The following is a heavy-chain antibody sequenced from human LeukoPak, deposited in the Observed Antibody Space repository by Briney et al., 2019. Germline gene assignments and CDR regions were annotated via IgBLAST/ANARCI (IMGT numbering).Heavy chain of an antibody. V-gene: IGHV3-23*01. CDR2: ISGSGGST. D-gene: IGHD3-3*01. Sequence: GGSLRLSCAASGFTFSSYAMSWVRQAPGKGLEWVSAISGSGGSTYYADSVKGRFTISRDDSKNTLYLQMNSLKTEDTAVYYCTATNDFWSGYYKKTFYYYYYMDVWGKGTTVTVSS. CDR1: GFTFSSYA. CDR3: TATNDFWSGYYKKTFYYYYYMDV. J-gene: IGHJ6*03.